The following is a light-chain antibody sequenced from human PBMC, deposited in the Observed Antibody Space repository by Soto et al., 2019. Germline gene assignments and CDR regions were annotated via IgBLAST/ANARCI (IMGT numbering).Light chain of an antibody. Sequence: QSVLTQPASVSGSPGQSITISCTGNSSDVGSYNLVSWYQQHPGKAPKLMIYEGSKRPSGVSNRFSGSKSGNTASLTISGLQAEDEADYYCCSYAGSSNRLVFGGGTKLTVL. J-gene: IGLJ3*02. V-gene: IGLV2-23*01. CDR1: SSDVGSYNL. CDR2: EGS. CDR3: CSYAGSSNRLV.